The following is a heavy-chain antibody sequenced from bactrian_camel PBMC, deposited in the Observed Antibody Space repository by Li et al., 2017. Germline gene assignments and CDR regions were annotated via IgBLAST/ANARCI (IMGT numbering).Heavy chain of an antibody. J-gene: IGHJ4*01. V-gene: IGHV3S26*01. D-gene: IGHD3*01. CDR3: AAVDQYCVNPLWTHFTD. CDR2: FESDGST. Sequence: HVQLVESGGGSVQAGGSLTLSCSASGYAFSSYCLAWFRQAPGRERERVATFESDGSTSYAGSVTGRFAISNTENTLYLQMNSLKPEDTALYYCAAVDQYCVNPLWTHFTDWGQGTQVTVS. CDR1: GYAFSSYC.